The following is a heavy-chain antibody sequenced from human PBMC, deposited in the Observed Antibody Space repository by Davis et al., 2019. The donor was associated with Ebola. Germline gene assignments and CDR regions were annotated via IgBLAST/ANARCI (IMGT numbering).Heavy chain of an antibody. CDR3: ARDLGLDFAVVTYFDY. Sequence: GESLKISCTASGFTVSSNHMSWVRQAPGKGLEWVSVIYDQSTAYADAVRGRFTISRDNTKDLVFLELNSLRVEDTGVYYCARDLGLDFAVVTYFDYWGHGAPVTVSS. D-gene: IGHD3-3*01. CDR2: IYDQST. CDR1: GFTVSSNH. V-gene: IGHV3-66*01. J-gene: IGHJ4*01.